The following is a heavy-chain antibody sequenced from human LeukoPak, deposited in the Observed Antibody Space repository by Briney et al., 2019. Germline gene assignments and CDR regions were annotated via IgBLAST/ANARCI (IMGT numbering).Heavy chain of an antibody. CDR1: GGSISSYY. V-gene: IGHV4-4*07. J-gene: IGHJ6*03. CDR2: IYTSGST. CDR3: AREGRAAPHYYYYYMDV. D-gene: IGHD6-13*01. Sequence: SETLSLTCTVSGGSISSYYWSWIRQPAGKGLEWIGRIYTSGSTNYNPSLKSRVTMSVDTSKNQFSLKLSSVTAADTAVYYCAREGRAAPHYYYYYMDVWGKGTTVTVSS.